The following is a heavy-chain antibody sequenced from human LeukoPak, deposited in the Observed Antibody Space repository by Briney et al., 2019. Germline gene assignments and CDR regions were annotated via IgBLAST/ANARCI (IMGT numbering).Heavy chain of an antibody. CDR3: ARGAIAAAGLYYYMDV. CDR1: GFTFSSYA. V-gene: IGHV3-21*01. D-gene: IGHD6-13*01. CDR2: ISTSSSYI. Sequence: PGGSLRLSCAAFGFTFSSYAMTWVRQAPGKGLEWVSFISTSSSYIHYADSVKGRFTISRDNAKNSLYLQMNSLSAEDTAVYYCARGAIAAAGLYYYMDVWGKGTTVTVSS. J-gene: IGHJ6*03.